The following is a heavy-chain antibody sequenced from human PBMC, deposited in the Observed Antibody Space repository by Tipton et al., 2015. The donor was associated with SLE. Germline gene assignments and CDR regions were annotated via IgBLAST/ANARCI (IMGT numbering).Heavy chain of an antibody. Sequence: SLRLSCAASGFTFSTYWMTWVRQAPATGLEWVATIRPDGGETYYVDSVKGRFTISRDNAKNSLYLQMNSLRAEDTALYFCTREEVRDCSGGRCYSFDYFDPWGQGTLVTVSS. CDR2: IRPDGGET. D-gene: IGHD2-15*01. CDR3: TREEVRDCSGGRCYSFDYFDP. V-gene: IGHV3-7*01. J-gene: IGHJ5*02. CDR1: GFTFSTYW.